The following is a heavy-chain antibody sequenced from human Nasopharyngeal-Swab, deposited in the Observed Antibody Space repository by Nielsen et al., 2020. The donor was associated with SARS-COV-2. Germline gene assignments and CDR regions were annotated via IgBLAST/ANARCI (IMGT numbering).Heavy chain of an antibody. J-gene: IGHJ4*02. CDR2: INHSGST. D-gene: IGHD1-26*01. Sequence: WIHQPPGKGLEWIGEINHSGSTNYNPSLKSRVTISVDTSKNQFSLKLSSVTAADTAVYYCARGPQGGSRRPYYFDYWGQGTLVTVSS. CDR3: ARGPQGGSRRPYYFDY. V-gene: IGHV4-34*01.